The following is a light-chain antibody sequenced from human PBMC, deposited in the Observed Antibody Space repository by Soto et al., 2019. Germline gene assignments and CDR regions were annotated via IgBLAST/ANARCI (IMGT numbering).Light chain of an antibody. CDR1: SSDVGGYNY. V-gene: IGLV2-14*03. CDR3: TSFTSSSTWV. CDR2: EVS. Sequence: QSVLTQPASVSGSPGQSITISCTGTSSDVGGYNYVSWFQQHPGKAPKLKIYEVSNRPSGVSNRFSGSKSGYTASLTISELQAEDEADYYCTSFTSSSTWVFGGGIKVTVL. J-gene: IGLJ3*02.